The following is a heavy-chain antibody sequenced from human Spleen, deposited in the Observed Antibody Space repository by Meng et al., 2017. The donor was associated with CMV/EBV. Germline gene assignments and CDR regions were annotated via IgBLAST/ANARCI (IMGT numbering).Heavy chain of an antibody. V-gene: IGHV5-51*01. CDR1: GYSFTSYW. D-gene: IGHD6-19*01. J-gene: IGHJ2*01. CDR2: IYPGDSDT. Sequence: KVSCKGSGYSFTSYWIGWVRQMPGKGLEWMGIIYPGDSDTRYSPSFQGQVTISADKYISTAYLQWSSLKASDTAMYYCARRAAVAGLVYWYFNLWGRGTLVTVSS. CDR3: ARRAAVAGLVYWYFNL.